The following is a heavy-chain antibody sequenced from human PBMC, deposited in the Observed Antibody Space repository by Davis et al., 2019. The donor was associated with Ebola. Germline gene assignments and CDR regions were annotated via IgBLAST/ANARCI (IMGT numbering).Heavy chain of an antibody. V-gene: IGHV4-39*07. CDR1: GGSISSNNYY. CDR3: ARLLYYDFWSGYPNWFDP. J-gene: IGHJ5*02. D-gene: IGHD3-3*01. CDR2: MFYSGYT. Sequence: SETLSLTCSVSGGSISSNNYYWGWIRQPPGKGLEWIGSMFYSGYTYYNPSLKSRVTISVDTSKNQFSLKLSSVTAADTAIYYCARLLYYDFWSGYPNWFDPWGQGTLVTVSS.